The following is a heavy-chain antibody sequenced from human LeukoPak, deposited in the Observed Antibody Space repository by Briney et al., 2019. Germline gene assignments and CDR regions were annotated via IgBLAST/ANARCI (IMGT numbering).Heavy chain of an antibody. CDR1: GDSISNHIYY. V-gene: IGHV4-39*01. Sequence: SETLSLTCAVSGDSISNHIYYWDWIRQTPGKGLEWIGAVYYTGNAYYNPSLKSRVTISVDTSDNRFSLHLSSVNAADTAIYCCARLRAPSGHRGAFDIWGQGTLVTVSS. CDR2: VYYTGNA. D-gene: IGHD7-27*01. CDR3: ARLRAPSGHRGAFDI. J-gene: IGHJ3*02.